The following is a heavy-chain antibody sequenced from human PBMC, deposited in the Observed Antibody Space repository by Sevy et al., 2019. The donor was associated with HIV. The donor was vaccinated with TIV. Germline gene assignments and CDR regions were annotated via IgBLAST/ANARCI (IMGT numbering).Heavy chain of an antibody. Sequence: GGSLRLSCAASGFTFSSYGMHWVRQAPGKGLEWVSAISDTGTSTYYTDSVEGRFTISRDNSKSTVYLHMNSLRAEDTALYYCAKFAGDYPHFDFWGQGTLVTVSS. V-gene: IGHV3-23*01. J-gene: IGHJ4*02. D-gene: IGHD7-27*01. CDR1: GFTFSSYG. CDR3: AKFAGDYPHFDF. CDR2: ISDTGTST.